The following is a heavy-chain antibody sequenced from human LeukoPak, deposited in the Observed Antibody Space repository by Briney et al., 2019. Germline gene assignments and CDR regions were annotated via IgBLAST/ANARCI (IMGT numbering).Heavy chain of an antibody. CDR1: GGTFSSYA. CDR2: IIPIFGTA. J-gene: IGHJ6*03. V-gene: IGHV1-69*13. Sequence: ASVKVSCKASGGTFSSYAISWVRQAPGQGLEWMGGIIPIFGTANYAQKFQGRVTITADESTSTAYMELSSLRSEDTAVYYCARGAWGLLPTTRPYYYYYYMDVWGKGTTVTISS. D-gene: IGHD3-22*01. CDR3: ARGAWGLLPTTRPYYYYYYMDV.